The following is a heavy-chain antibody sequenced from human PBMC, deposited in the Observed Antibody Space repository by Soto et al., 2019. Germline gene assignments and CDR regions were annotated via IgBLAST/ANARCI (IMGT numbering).Heavy chain of an antibody. CDR2: IDSTAQSI. CDR3: ARYESSYYYYMDV. CDR1: GFTFSSYG. D-gene: IGHD3-3*01. Sequence: GGSLRLSCAASGFTFSSYGMHWVRQAPGKGLEWVTDIDSTAQSIYYADSVRGRFTISRDNAKNSMYLQMNSLRAEDTAVYYCARYESSYYYYMDVWGKGTTVTVSS. J-gene: IGHJ6*03. V-gene: IGHV3-48*04.